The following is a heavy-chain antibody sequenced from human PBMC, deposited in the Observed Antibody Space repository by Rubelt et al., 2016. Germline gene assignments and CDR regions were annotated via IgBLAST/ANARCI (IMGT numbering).Heavy chain of an antibody. D-gene: IGHD3-22*01. CDR3: ARVRDSSGYYADWYFDL. V-gene: IGHV3-23*01. Sequence: GGSLRLSCAASGFTFRSYAMNWVREAPGKGLEWVSAIGGSDERTYYADSVKGRFTISRDTSKNTLYLQMNSLRAEDTAVYYCARVRDSSGYYADWYFDLWGRGTLVTVSS. CDR2: IGGSDERT. CDR1: GFTFRSYA. J-gene: IGHJ2*01.